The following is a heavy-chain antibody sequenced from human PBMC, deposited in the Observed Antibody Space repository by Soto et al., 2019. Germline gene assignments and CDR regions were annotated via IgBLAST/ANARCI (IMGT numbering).Heavy chain of an antibody. Sequence: VQLVQSGAEVKKPGASVKVSCKASGYTFDSNGINWVRQAPGQGLQWMGWISPFNGNTNYAQNFQDRVTMTTDTSTTTAYLELRSLRSDDTAFYYCARDRGFAYCSSGSCATTFDYWGQGTLVTVSS. CDR1: GYTFDSNG. D-gene: IGHD2-15*01. J-gene: IGHJ4*02. CDR3: ARDRGFAYCSSGSCATTFDY. V-gene: IGHV1-18*01. CDR2: ISPFNGNT.